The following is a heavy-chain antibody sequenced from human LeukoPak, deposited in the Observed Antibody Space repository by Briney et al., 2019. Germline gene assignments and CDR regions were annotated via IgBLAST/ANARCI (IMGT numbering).Heavy chain of an antibody. D-gene: IGHD1/OR15-1a*01. CDR3: ARALNSAWHNLDY. CDR2: TPYNGDIN. Sequence: PGGSLRLSCAASGFTFSTFAMHWVRQAPGKGLEWVAVTPYNGDINYYAESVKGRFTISRDNSKNTVNLQMNSLRSEDTALYYCARALNSAWHNLDYWGQGTLVTVSS. J-gene: IGHJ4*02. CDR1: GFTFSTFA. V-gene: IGHV3-30*04.